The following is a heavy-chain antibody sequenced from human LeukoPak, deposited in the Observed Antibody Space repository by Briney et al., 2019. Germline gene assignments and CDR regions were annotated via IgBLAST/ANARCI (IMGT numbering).Heavy chain of an antibody. Sequence: SETLSLTCTVSGYPISSGYYWGWIRQPPGKGLEWIGSIYHSGSTYYNPSLKSRVTISVDTSKNQFSLKLSSVTAADTAVYYCARVTSSSWSDYWGQGTLVTVSS. CDR2: IYHSGST. CDR1: GYPISSGYY. CDR3: ARVTSSSWSDY. V-gene: IGHV4-38-2*02. J-gene: IGHJ4*02. D-gene: IGHD6-13*01.